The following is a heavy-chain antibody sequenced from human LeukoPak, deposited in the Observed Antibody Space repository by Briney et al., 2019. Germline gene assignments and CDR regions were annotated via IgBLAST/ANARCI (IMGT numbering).Heavy chain of an antibody. Sequence: GGSLRLSCAASGFTLSSSAMNWVRQAPGKGLEWVAVISYDGSNKYYADSVKGRFTISRDNSKNTLYLQMNSLRAEDTAVYYCAFGIKARTTLGNPLDYWGQGTLVTVSS. CDR1: GFTLSSSA. CDR3: AFGIKARTTLGNPLDY. CDR2: ISYDGSNK. V-gene: IGHV3-30-3*01. D-gene: IGHD1-14*01. J-gene: IGHJ4*02.